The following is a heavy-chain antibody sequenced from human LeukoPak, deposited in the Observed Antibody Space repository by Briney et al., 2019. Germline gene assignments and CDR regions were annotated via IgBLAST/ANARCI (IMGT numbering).Heavy chain of an antibody. CDR1: GGTFSSYA. J-gene: IGHJ4*02. D-gene: IGHD1-26*01. CDR3: ARDLSGNKYGHLDY. Sequence: ASVKVSCKASGGTFSSYAISWVRQAPGQGLEWMGGIIPIFGTANYAQKFQGRVTITADESTSTAYMELSSLRPEDTAVYYCARDLSGNKYGHLDYWGQGTLVTVSS. CDR2: IIPIFGTA. V-gene: IGHV1-69*13.